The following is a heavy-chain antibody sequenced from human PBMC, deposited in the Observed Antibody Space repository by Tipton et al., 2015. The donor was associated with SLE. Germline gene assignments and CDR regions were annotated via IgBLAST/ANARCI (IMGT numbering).Heavy chain of an antibody. V-gene: IGHV3-30*03. CDR2: ISYDESNK. D-gene: IGHD6-6*01. J-gene: IGHJ5*02. CDR1: GFTFSSYG. Sequence: QLVQSGGGVVQPGRSLRLSCAASGFTFSSYGMHWVRQAPGKGLEWVAVISYDESNKYYADSVKGRFTISRDNSKNTLYLQMNSLRAEDTAVYYCARAPSGGSSIAARPNWFDPWGQGTLVTVSS. CDR3: ARAPSGGSSIAARPNWFDP.